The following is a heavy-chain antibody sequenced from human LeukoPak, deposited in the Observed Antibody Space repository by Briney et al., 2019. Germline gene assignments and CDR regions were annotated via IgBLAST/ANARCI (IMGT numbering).Heavy chain of an antibody. D-gene: IGHD6-19*01. Sequence: GGSLRLSCAASGFTFSSYAMSWVRQAPGKGLEWVSSISGSGGGTYYADSVKGRFTISRDNSKNTLYLQMNSLRAEDTAVYYCAKGSGWDPRNYFDYWGQGTLVTVSS. CDR1: GFTFSSYA. CDR2: ISGSGGGT. J-gene: IGHJ4*02. CDR3: AKGSGWDPRNYFDY. V-gene: IGHV3-23*01.